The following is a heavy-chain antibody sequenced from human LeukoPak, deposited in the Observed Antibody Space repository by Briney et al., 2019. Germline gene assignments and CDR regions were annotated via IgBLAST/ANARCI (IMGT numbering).Heavy chain of an antibody. CDR2: INPNSGGT. V-gene: IGHV1-2*02. D-gene: IGHD6-13*01. CDR1: GYTFTGYY. CDR3: ARDLRAAAGQYYFDY. Sequence: GASVKVSCKASGYTFTGYYMHWLRQASGQGLEWMGWINPNSGGTNYAQKFQGRVTITRDTSISTAYMELSRLRSDDTAVYYCARDLRAAAGQYYFDYWGQGTLVTVSS. J-gene: IGHJ4*02.